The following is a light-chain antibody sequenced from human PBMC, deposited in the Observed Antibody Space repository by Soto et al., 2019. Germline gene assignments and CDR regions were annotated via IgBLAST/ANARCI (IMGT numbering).Light chain of an antibody. Sequence: QSVLTQPPSASGSPGQSVTISCTGTSSDVGGYNYVSWYQQHPGKAPKLMIYEVTKRPSGVPDRFSGSKSGNTASLTVSGLQAEHEADYYCSSYAGSNNVVFGGGTKLTV. J-gene: IGLJ3*02. CDR1: SSDVGGYNY. V-gene: IGLV2-8*01. CDR3: SSYAGSNNVV. CDR2: EVT.